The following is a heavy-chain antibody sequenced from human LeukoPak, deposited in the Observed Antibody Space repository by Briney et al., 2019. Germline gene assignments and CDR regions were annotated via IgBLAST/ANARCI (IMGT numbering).Heavy chain of an antibody. CDR1: GYTFTSYY. CDR2: INPSGGST. Sequence: ASVKVSCKASGYTFTSYYMHWVRQAPGQGLEWMGIINPSGGSTSYGQKFQGRVTMTRDTSTRTVYMELSSLRSEDTAVYYCARDAVDRLYDYWGQGTLVTVSS. V-gene: IGHV1-46*01. D-gene: IGHD4-23*01. J-gene: IGHJ4*02. CDR3: ARDAVDRLYDY.